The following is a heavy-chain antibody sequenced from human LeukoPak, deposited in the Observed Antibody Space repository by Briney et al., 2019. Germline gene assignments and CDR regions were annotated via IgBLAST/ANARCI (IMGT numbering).Heavy chain of an antibody. D-gene: IGHD6-19*01. J-gene: IGHJ4*02. CDR2: IYSGGGT. Sequence: PGGSLRLSCAASGFTVSTNYMTWVRQAPGKGLDWVSVIYSGGGTYYADSVKGRFTISRDNSKNTLYLQMNSLRAEDTAVYYGARTSIAVAATYGLDYWGQGILVTVSS. CDR1: GFTVSTNY. V-gene: IGHV3-53*01. CDR3: ARTSIAVAATYGLDY.